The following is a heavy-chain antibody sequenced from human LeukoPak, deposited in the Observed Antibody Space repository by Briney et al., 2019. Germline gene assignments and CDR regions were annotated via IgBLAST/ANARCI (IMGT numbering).Heavy chain of an antibody. J-gene: IGHJ5*02. CDR1: GFTFSSYW. CDR2: INSDGSST. CDR3: ARPLVATIDVGWFDP. D-gene: IGHD5-12*01. V-gene: IGHV3-74*01. Sequence: GGSLRLSCAASGFTFSSYWMHWVRQAPGKGLVWVSRINSDGSSTSYADSVKGRFTISRDNAKNTLYLQMNSLRAEDTAVYYCARPLVATIDVGWFDPWGQGTLVTVSS.